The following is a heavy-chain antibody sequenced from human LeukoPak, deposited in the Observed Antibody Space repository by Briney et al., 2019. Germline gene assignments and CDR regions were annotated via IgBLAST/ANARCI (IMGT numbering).Heavy chain of an antibody. Sequence: GPAKVSCKASGYTFTGYYMHWVRQAPGQGLEWMGWINPNSGGTNYAQKFQGRVTMTRDTSISTAYMELSRLRSDDTAVYYCARSPPGAFDYWGQGTLVTVSS. J-gene: IGHJ4*02. D-gene: IGHD3-10*01. CDR3: ARSPPGAFDY. CDR2: INPNSGGT. CDR1: GYTFTGYY. V-gene: IGHV1-2*02.